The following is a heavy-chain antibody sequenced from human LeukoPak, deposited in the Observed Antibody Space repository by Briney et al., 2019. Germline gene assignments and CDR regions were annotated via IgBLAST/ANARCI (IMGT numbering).Heavy chain of an antibody. V-gene: IGHV4-61*01. CDR1: GGSVSSGSYY. D-gene: IGHD1-26*01. CDR3: ARDGIGGFDY. Sequence: ETSETLSLTCPVPGGSVSSGSYYGSWIGHPPGKGLEWIGYIYYSGSTNYNPSLKSRVTISVDTSKNQFSLKLSSVTAADTAVYYCARDGIGGFDYWGQGTLVTVSS. CDR2: IYYSGST. J-gene: IGHJ4*02.